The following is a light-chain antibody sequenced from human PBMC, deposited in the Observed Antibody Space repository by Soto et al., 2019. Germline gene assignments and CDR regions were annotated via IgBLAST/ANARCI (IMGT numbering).Light chain of an antibody. J-gene: IGKJ4*01. CDR3: QQRTTWPT. CDR1: QGVTSS. Sequence: EIVLTQSPATLSLSLGGRATLSCRASQGVTSSLAWFQQKPGQAPRLLIYDVSRRSTAIPARFSGSGSGTDFTLTISSLEPEDFAVYCCQQRTTWPTFGGGTKVEIK. CDR2: DVS. V-gene: IGKV3-11*01.